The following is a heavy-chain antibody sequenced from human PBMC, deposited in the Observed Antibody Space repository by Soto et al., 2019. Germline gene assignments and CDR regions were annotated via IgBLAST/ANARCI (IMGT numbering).Heavy chain of an antibody. CDR1: GFTFSDYY. V-gene: IGHV3-7*01. D-gene: IGHD1-1*01. J-gene: IGHJ4*02. CDR2: IKQDGSEK. CDR3: ARAAGTIDDY. Sequence: VQLVESGGGLVKPGGSLRLSCAASGFTFSDYYMSWIRQAPGKGLEWVANIKQDGSEKYYVDSVKGRFTISRDNAKNSLYLQMNSLRAEDTAVYYCARAAGTIDDYWGQGTLVTVSS.